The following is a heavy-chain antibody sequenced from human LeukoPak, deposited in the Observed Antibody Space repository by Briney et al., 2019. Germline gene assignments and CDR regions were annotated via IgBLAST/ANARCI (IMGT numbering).Heavy chain of an antibody. V-gene: IGHV3-7*01. CDR2: IKQDGSDK. J-gene: IGHJ4*02. D-gene: IGHD3-10*01. CDR3: ARHSSGSYYTY. Sequence: GSLRLSCAASGFTFSSSWMSWVRQAPGKGLEWVAHIKQDGSDKYYVDSVKGRFTISRDNAKNSLYLQLNSLRVEDTAMYYCARHSSGSYYTYWGQGTLVTVSS. CDR1: GFTFSSSW.